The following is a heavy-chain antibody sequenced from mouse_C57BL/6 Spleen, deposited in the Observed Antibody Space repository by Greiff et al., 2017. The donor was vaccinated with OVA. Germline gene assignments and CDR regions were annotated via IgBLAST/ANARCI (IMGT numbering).Heavy chain of an antibody. J-gene: IGHJ2*01. V-gene: IGHV1-84*01. CDR1: GYTFPDYY. Sequence: VQLQQSGPGLVKPGASLKISCKASGYTFPDYYIYWVRQTPGQGLEWIGWINPGSGNTNYNDKFKGQTTFTGDTSSSTAYKQLSSLTAEDSAVYFCARGGTTDYFDYWGQGTTLTVSS. CDR3: ARGGTTDYFDY. CDR2: INPGSGNT. D-gene: IGHD1-1*01.